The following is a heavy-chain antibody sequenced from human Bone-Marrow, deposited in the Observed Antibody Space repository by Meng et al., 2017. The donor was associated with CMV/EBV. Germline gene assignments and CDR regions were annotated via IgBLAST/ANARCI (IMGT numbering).Heavy chain of an antibody. D-gene: IGHD3-22*01. V-gene: IGHV4-39*01. CDR1: GGSISSSSYY. CDR2: IYYSGST. J-gene: IGHJ4*02. Sequence: SETLSLTCTVSGGSISSSSYYWGWIRQPPGRGLEWIGSIYYSGSTYYNPSLKSRVTISVDTSKNQFSLKLSSVTAADTAVYYCARQSSGIFDYWGQGTLVTVSS. CDR3: ARQSSGIFDY.